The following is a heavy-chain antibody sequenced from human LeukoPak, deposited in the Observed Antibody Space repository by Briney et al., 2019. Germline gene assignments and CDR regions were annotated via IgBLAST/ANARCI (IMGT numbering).Heavy chain of an antibody. CDR3: ARGRCSGSYYKKCWFDR. V-gene: IGHV4-34*01. CDR2: INHSGST. D-gene: IGHD3-10*02. CDR1: GGSFSGYY. J-gene: IGHJ5*02. Sequence: SETLSLTCAVYGGSFSGYYWSWIRQPPGKGLEWIGEINHSGSTNYNPSLKSRVTISVDTSKNQFSLKLSSVTAADTAVYYCARGRCSGSYYKKCWFDRWGQGTLVTVSS.